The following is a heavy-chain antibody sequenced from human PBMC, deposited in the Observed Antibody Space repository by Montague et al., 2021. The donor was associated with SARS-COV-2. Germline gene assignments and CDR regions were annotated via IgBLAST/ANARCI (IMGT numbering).Heavy chain of an antibody. CDR3: SRGETRDIVLVPSALDY. V-gene: IGHV4-59*08. CDR1: GGPINSSY. D-gene: IGHD2-2*01. J-gene: IGHJ4*02. CDR2: LYYSLVT. Sequence: SETLSLTCTVAGGPINSSYWTWIRQPPGKGLAWIGLLYYSLVTHYNPSFKSRVTMSLDTSKNQLSLSLSPVTAADTAAYYCSRGETRDIVLVPSALDYWGRGKPVTVSS.